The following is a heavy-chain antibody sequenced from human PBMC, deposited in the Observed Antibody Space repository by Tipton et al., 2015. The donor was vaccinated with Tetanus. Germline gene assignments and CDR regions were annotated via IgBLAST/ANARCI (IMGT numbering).Heavy chain of an antibody. CDR2: IKSKLDGGAI. CDR3: STSGPGVSGGDY. Sequence: SLRLSRAASGFTFSEFTFADAWMSWVRRAPGKGLEWIGRIKSKLDGGAIDYAAPMEGRFIISRDDSQNAVFLQMNSLKPEDTAVYYCSTSGPGVSGGDYWGQGTLVTVSS. V-gene: IGHV3-15*01. D-gene: IGHD3-16*01. CDR1: GFTFSEFTFADAW. J-gene: IGHJ4*02.